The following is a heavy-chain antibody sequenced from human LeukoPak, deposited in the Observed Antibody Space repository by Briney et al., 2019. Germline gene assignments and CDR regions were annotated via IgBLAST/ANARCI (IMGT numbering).Heavy chain of an antibody. Sequence: HPGGSLRLSCAASGFTFSSYGMHWVRQAPGKGLEWVAVISYDGSNKYYADSVKGRFTISRDNSKNTLYLQMNSLRAEDTAVYYCAKDLSGYRHYFDYWGQGTLVTVSS. J-gene: IGHJ4*02. CDR2: ISYDGSNK. V-gene: IGHV3-30*18. D-gene: IGHD3-22*01. CDR3: AKDLSGYRHYFDY. CDR1: GFTFSSYG.